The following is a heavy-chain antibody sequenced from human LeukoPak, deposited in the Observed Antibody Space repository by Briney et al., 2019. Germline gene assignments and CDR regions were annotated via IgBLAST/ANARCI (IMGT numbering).Heavy chain of an antibody. J-gene: IGHJ2*01. CDR2: INPNSGGT. V-gene: IGHV1-2*02. CDR1: GYTFTVYY. D-gene: IGHD5-24*01. CDR3: ARSRQFSRDGYNPSYWYFDL. Sequence: ASVTVSCTSSGYTFTVYYMHWVRQAPGQGLEWMGWINPNSGGTNYAQKFQGRVTMTRDTSISTAYMELSKLRSDDTAVYYCARSRQFSRDGYNPSYWYFDLWGRGTLVTVSS.